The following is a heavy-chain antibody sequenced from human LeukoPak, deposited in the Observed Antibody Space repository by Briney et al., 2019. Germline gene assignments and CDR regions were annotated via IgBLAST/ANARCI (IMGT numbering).Heavy chain of an antibody. J-gene: IGHJ6*02. V-gene: IGHV4-38-2*02. CDR1: GYSISSGYY. Sequence: SETLSLTCTVSGYSISSGYYWGWIRQPPGKGLEWIGSIYHSGSTYYNPSLKSRVTISVDTSKNQFSLKLSSVTAADTAVYYCARVERGIVATIPYYYYGMDVWGQGTTVTVSS. CDR3: ARVERGIVATIPYYYYGMDV. CDR2: IYHSGST. D-gene: IGHD5-12*01.